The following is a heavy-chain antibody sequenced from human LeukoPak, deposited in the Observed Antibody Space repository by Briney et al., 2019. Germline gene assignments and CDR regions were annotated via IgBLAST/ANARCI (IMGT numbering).Heavy chain of an antibody. CDR3: ASLNWNHGDTYCFDY. Sequence: SETLSLTCTVSGDSITNTRYYWGWTRQPPGKGLEWIGSVYYTGNTYYNPSLKSRVTVSVDTSKNQFSLKLNSVTAADTAVYYCASLNWNHGDTYCFDYWGQGTLVTVSS. D-gene: IGHD1-20*01. J-gene: IGHJ4*02. V-gene: IGHV4-39*01. CDR2: VYYTGNT. CDR1: GDSITNTRYY.